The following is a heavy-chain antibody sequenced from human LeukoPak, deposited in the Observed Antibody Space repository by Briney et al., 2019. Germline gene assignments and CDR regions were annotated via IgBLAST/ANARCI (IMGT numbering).Heavy chain of an antibody. CDR1: GFTVSNNY. CDR3: ARVGGAAAGY. Sequence: PGGSLRLSCAASGFTVSNNYMSWVRQAPGKGLEWVSVMYRGGSTYYADSVQGRFTMSRDNSKNTLYLQMNSLRAEDTAVYYCARVGGAAAGYWGQGTLVTVSS. J-gene: IGHJ4*02. D-gene: IGHD6-13*01. CDR2: MYRGGST. V-gene: IGHV3-66*01.